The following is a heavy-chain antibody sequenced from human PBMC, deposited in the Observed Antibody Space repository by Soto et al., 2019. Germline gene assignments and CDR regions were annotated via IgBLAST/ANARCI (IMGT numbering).Heavy chain of an antibody. J-gene: IGHJ4*02. CDR1: GNSVTNSY. Sequence: PSETLSLTCTVSGNSVTNSYWSWIRQSPGKGLQWLGFVFHSGKTTYNPSFRSRVTISLDTSQNKFSLNLTSVTAADTAMYYCAREGTFSDSSGYLYFDSWGQGNLVT. D-gene: IGHD3-22*01. CDR2: VFHSGKT. CDR3: AREGTFSDSSGYLYFDS. V-gene: IGHV4-59*02.